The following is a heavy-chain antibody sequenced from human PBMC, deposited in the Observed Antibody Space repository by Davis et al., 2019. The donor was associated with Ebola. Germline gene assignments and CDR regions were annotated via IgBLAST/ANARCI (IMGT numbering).Heavy chain of an antibody. J-gene: IGHJ3*02. Sequence: GESLKISCAASGFTFSSYSMNWVRQAPGKGLEWVSSISSSSSYIYYADSVKGRFTISRDNAKNSLYLQMNSLRAEDTAVYYCARDKERWELPYLDAFDIWGQGTMVTVSS. D-gene: IGHD1-26*01. CDR2: ISSSSSYI. CDR1: GFTFSSYS. V-gene: IGHV3-21*01. CDR3: ARDKERWELPYLDAFDI.